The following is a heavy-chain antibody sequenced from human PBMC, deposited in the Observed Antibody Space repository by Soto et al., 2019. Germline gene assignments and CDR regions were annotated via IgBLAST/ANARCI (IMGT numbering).Heavy chain of an antibody. CDR1: GFTFSSYA. V-gene: IGHV3-23*01. Sequence: GGSLRLSCASSGFTFSSYAMSLVRQAPGKGLEWVSAISGSGGSTYYADSVKGRFTISRDNSKNTLYLQMNSLKTEDTAVYYCTTDPVTMIVVVPSSGWGQGTLVTVSS. J-gene: IGHJ4*02. D-gene: IGHD3-22*01. CDR2: ISGSGGST. CDR3: TTDPVTMIVVVPSSG.